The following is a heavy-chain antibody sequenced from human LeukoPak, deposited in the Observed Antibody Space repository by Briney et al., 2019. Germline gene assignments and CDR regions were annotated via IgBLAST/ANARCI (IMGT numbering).Heavy chain of an antibody. V-gene: IGHV1-18*01. J-gene: IGHJ5*02. CDR2: ISAYNGNT. CDR1: GYTFTSYG. Sequence: GASVKVSCKASGYTFTSYGISWVRQAPGQGLEWMGWISAYNGNTNYAQKLQGRVTMTTHTSPSTAYMELRSLRSDDTAVYYCARRQIYGDYSWFDPWGQGTLVTVSS. CDR3: ARRQIYGDYSWFDP. D-gene: IGHD4-17*01.